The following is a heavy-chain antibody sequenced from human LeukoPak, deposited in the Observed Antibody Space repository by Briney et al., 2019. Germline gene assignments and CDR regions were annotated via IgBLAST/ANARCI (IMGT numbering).Heavy chain of an antibody. J-gene: IGHJ4*02. CDR3: AKQVMNGLALYDC. V-gene: IGHV3-30*02. D-gene: IGHD3-9*01. Sequence: GGSLRLSCAASGFTFSSYGMHWVRQAPGKGLEWVAFIRYDGSNKYYADSVKGRFTISRDNSKNTLYLQMNSLRVEDTATYYCAKQVMNGLALYDCRGQGILVTVSS. CDR1: GFTFSSYG. CDR2: IRYDGSNK.